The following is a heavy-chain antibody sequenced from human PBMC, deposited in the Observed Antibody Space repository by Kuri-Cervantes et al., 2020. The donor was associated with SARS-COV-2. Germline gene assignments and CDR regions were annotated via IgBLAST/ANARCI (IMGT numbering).Heavy chain of an antibody. D-gene: IGHD3-9*01. Sequence: SQTLSLTCAVSGYSIRSGYYWGWIRQPPGKGLEWIGSIYHSGSTYYNPSLKSRVTMSVDTSKNQFSLKLSSVTAADTAVYYCARDGIFGYDILTGYASDYYYYYMDVWGKGTTVTVSS. J-gene: IGHJ6*03. CDR1: GYSIRSGYY. V-gene: IGHV4-38-2*02. CDR2: IYHSGST. CDR3: ARDGIFGYDILTGYASDYYYYYMDV.